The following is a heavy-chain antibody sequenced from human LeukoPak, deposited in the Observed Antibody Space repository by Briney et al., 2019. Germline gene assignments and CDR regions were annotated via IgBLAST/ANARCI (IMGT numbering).Heavy chain of an antibody. CDR2: IYTSGST. V-gene: IGHV4-4*07. Sequence: SETLSLTCTVSGGPISSYYWSWIRQPAGKGLEWIGRIYTSGSTNYNPSLKSRVTMSVDTSKNQFSLKLSSVTAADTAVYYCARDASSHPGSSNWFDPWGQGTLVTVSS. CDR1: GGPISSYY. D-gene: IGHD1-26*01. CDR3: ARDASSHPGSSNWFDP. J-gene: IGHJ5*02.